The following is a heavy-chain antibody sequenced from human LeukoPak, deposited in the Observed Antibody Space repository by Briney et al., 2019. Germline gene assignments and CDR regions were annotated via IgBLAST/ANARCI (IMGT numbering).Heavy chain of an antibody. V-gene: IGHV4-59*12. Sequence: SETLSLTCAVSGGSISTYYWSWIRQPPGKGLEWIGYINYSGSTNYNPSLKSRVTISVDTSKNQFSLKLSSVTAADTAVYFCAAEKSGSYSDYWGQGTLVTVSS. CDR1: GGSISTYY. D-gene: IGHD3-3*01. CDR3: AAEKSGSYSDY. J-gene: IGHJ4*02. CDR2: INYSGST.